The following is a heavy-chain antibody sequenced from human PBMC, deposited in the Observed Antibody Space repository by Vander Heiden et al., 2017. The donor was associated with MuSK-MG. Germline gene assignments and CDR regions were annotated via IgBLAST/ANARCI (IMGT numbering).Heavy chain of an antibody. J-gene: IGHJ4*02. CDR3: ARGYRSNWEFEY. CDR2: IKSKVYGGTT. D-gene: IGHD6-13*01. V-gene: IGHV3-49*03. CDR1: GFTFGDCG. Sequence: EVQLVESGGGLVEPGRSLRLSCTASGFTFGDCGVSWFRQAPGKGLEWVGHIKSKVYGGTTEYGAAVKGRFSISRDDSKSIAYLKMGSMITEDTAVYYCARGYRSNWEFEYWGQGILVTVSS.